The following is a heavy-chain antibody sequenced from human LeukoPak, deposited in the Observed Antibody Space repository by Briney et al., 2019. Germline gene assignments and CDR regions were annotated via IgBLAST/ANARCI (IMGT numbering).Heavy chain of an antibody. Sequence: GGSLRLSCAASGFTFTNYAMTWVRQAPGKGLEWVSVISHGGDSAWYADSVKGRFTISRDNSKSTLFLQMNSLRADDTAIYYCAKGRSGWYEGLDYWGQGILVTVSS. V-gene: IGHV3-23*01. CDR3: AKGRSGWYEGLDY. D-gene: IGHD6-19*01. CDR1: GFTFTNYA. CDR2: ISHGGDSA. J-gene: IGHJ4*02.